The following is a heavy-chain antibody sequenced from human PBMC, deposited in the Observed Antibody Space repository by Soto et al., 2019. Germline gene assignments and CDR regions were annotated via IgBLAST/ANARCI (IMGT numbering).Heavy chain of an antibody. CDR1: GYTFTSYG. CDR3: ARDPPFSSTSCYEIQPSDD. Sequence: ASVKVSCKASGYTFTSYGISWVRQAPGQGLEWMGWISAYNGNTNYAQKLQGRVTMTTDTSTSTAYMELRSLRSDDTAVYYCARDPPFSSTSCYEIQPSDDWGQGTRVTVSS. CDR2: ISAYNGNT. D-gene: IGHD2-2*01. V-gene: IGHV1-18*01. J-gene: IGHJ4*02.